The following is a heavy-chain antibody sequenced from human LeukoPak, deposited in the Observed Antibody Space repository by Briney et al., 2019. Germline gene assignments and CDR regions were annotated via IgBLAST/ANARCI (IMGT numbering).Heavy chain of an antibody. V-gene: IGHV3-23*01. D-gene: IGHD4-17*01. CDR1: GYTFSIYD. CDR3: AKWSGPMTTVTHFDY. J-gene: IGHJ4*02. Sequence: GGSLRLSCAASGYTFSIYDVLCVRHARGRGGECVSDISVSGGSAYYADSVKGRFTISRDNSKNTLYLQMNSLRAEDTAVYYCAKWSGPMTTVTHFDYWGQGTLVTVSS. CDR2: ISVSGGSA.